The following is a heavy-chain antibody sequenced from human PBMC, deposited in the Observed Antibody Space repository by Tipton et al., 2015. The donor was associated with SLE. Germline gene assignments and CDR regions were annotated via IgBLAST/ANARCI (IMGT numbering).Heavy chain of an antibody. D-gene: IGHD6-13*01. Sequence: TLSLTCTVSGGSITSSSYYWVWIRQPPGKGLEWTGSIYSSGYTYYNPSLKSRISISVDTSKSQFSLKLNSVTADTAVYYCARDGGSSWSLDAFDTWGQGTMVTVSS. CDR2: IYSSGYT. V-gene: IGHV4-39*07. CDR3: ARDGGSSWSLDAFDT. J-gene: IGHJ3*02. CDR1: GGSITSSSYY.